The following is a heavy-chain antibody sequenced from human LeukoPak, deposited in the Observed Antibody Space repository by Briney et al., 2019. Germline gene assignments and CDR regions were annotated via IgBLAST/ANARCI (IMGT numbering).Heavy chain of an antibody. D-gene: IGHD3-22*01. Sequence: SEALSLTCAVSGYSISTLANWGWIQQSPGKGLEWIGSVYYGGGTYYNPSLKSRVTISVDTSKNQFYLNLTSVTAADTAVYYCAREKALIDHYDFSGYDWEYWGPGSLVIVSS. J-gene: IGHJ4*02. CDR3: AREKALIDHYDFSGYDWEY. CDR2: VYYGGGT. V-gene: IGHV4-38-2*02. CDR1: GYSISTLAN.